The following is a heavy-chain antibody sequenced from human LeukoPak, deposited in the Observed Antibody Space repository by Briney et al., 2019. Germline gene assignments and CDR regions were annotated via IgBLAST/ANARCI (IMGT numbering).Heavy chain of an antibody. CDR1: GFTVSSNY. CDR2: IYSGGST. V-gene: IGHV3-53*01. J-gene: IGHJ4*02. D-gene: IGHD3-10*01. Sequence: GGSLRLSCAASGFTVSSNYMSWVRQAPGKGLEWVSVIYSGGSTYYADSVKGRFTISRDNSKNTLYLQMNSLRAEDTAVYYCARASPLGYGSGSYYNEGYFDYWGQGTLVTVSS. CDR3: ARASPLGYGSGSYYNEGYFDY.